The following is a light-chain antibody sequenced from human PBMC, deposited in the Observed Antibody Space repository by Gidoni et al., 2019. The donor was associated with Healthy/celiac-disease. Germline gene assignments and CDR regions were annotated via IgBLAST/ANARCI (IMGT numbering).Light chain of an antibody. CDR2: WAS. CDR3: QQYYSTPWT. CDR1: QSVLFSSNSQNY. Sequence: DIVMTQSPDSLAVSLGERATINCKSSQSVLFSSNSQNYLTWYQQKQGQPPKLLIYWASTRESGVPDRFSGSGSGTDFTLTISSLQAEDVAVYYCQQYYSTPWTFGQXTKVEIK. V-gene: IGKV4-1*01. J-gene: IGKJ1*01.